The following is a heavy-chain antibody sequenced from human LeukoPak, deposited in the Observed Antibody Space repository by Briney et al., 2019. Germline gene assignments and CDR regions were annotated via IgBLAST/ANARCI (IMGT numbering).Heavy chain of an antibody. CDR1: GFTFSSYA. D-gene: IGHD3-22*01. V-gene: IGHV3-23*01. J-gene: IGHJ6*03. CDR2: ISGSGGST. CDR3: AKARNYDSSGYDYYYYYMDV. Sequence: GGSLRLSCAASGFTFSSYAMSWVRQAPGKGLEWVSSISGSGGSTYYADSVKGRFTISRDNSKNTLYLQMNSLRAEDTAVYYCAKARNYDSSGYDYYYYYMDVWGKGTTVTISS.